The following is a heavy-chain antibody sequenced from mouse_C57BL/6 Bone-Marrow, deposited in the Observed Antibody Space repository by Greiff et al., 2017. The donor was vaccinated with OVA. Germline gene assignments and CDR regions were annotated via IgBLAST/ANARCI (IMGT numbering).Heavy chain of an antibody. CDR1: GFSLTSYG. Sequence: VKLMESGPGLVAPSQSLSITCTVSGFSLTSYGVDWVRQSPGKGLEWLGVIWGVGSTNYNSALKSRLSISKDNSKSQVFLKMNSLQTDDTAMYYCASDFPGSGAMDYWGQGTSVTVSS. J-gene: IGHJ4*01. CDR2: IWGVGST. CDR3: ASDFPGSGAMDY. V-gene: IGHV2-6*01.